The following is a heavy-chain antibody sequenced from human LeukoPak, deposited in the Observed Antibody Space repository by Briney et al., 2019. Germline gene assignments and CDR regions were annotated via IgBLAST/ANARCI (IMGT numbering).Heavy chain of an antibody. V-gene: IGHV3-30*03. CDR2: ISYDGTNK. CDR3: ARDRDQRFGEFVY. Sequence: GGSLRLSCAASGFTFSNYVIHWVRQAPGKGREWVAVISYDGTNKYYADSVKGRFTISRANSKNTLYLQMNSLRAEDTAVYYCARDRDQRFGEFVYWGQGTLVTVSS. CDR1: GFTFSNYV. D-gene: IGHD3-10*01. J-gene: IGHJ4*02.